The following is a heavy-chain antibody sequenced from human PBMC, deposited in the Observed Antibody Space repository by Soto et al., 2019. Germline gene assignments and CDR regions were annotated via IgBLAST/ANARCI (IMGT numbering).Heavy chain of an antibody. Sequence: GGSLRLSCAASGFTFSSYSMNWVRQAPGKGLEWVSSISSSSSYIYYADSVKGRFTISRDNAKNSLYLQMNSLRAEDTAVYYCARDPGSGWTRNYYYGMDVWGQGTTVTVSS. J-gene: IGHJ6*02. CDR3: ARDPGSGWTRNYYYGMDV. D-gene: IGHD6-19*01. V-gene: IGHV3-21*01. CDR1: GFTFSSYS. CDR2: ISSSSSYI.